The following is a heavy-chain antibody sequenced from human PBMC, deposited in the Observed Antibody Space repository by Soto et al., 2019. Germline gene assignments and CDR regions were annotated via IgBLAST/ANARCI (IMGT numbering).Heavy chain of an antibody. CDR1: GFSFSAFG. D-gene: IGHD6-13*01. CDR2: ISNDGSHA. CDR3: GTADRGTAAGGTVQ. V-gene: IGHV3-30*04. Sequence: QVQMVESGGGVVQPGRSLRLSCAASGFSFSAFGMQWVRQAPGGGLEAVAFISNDGSHASYADSVRGRFTISRDNAKNSLYLQMNSLRTEDTAVYYCGTADRGTAAGGTVQWGQGTLVTVSS. J-gene: IGHJ4*02.